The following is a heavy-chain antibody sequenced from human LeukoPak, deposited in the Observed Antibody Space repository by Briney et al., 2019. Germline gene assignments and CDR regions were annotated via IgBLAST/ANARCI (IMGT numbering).Heavy chain of an antibody. J-gene: IGHJ6*02. CDR3: TRRVDGSGYGMDV. CDR2: IRSKANSYAT. CDR1: GFTFSGSA. D-gene: IGHD6-25*01. Sequence: GGSLRLSCAASGFTFSGSAMHWVRQASGKGLEWVGRIRSKANSYATAYAASVKGRFTISRDDSKNTAHLQMNSLKTEDTAVYYCTRRVDGSGYGMDVWGQGTTVTVSS. V-gene: IGHV3-73*01.